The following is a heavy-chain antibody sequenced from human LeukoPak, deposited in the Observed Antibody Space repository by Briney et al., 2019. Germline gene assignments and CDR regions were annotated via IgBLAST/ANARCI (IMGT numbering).Heavy chain of an antibody. V-gene: IGHV3-23*01. D-gene: IGHD2-8*01. CDR3: AKDPRYCTNGVCYSPTYYCDY. J-gene: IGHJ4*02. CDR1: GFTFSSYA. CDR2: ISGSGGST. Sequence: GGSLRLSCAASGFTFSSYAMSWVRQAPGKGLEWVSAISGSGGSTYYADSVKGRFTISRDNSKNTLCLQMNSLRAEDTAVYYCAKDPRYCTNGVCYSPTYYCDYWGQGTLVTVSS.